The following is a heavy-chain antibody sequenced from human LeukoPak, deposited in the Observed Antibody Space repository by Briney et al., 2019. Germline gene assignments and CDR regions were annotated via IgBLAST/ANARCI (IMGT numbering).Heavy chain of an antibody. V-gene: IGHV4-4*02. CDR1: GGSISSSNW. J-gene: IGHJ6*03. D-gene: IGHD1-26*01. CDR3: ARQSGSYYYYMDV. Sequence: SGTLSLTCAVSGGSISSSNWWSWVRQPPGKGLEWIGEINHSGSTNYNSSLKSRVTISVDTSKSQFSLKLSSVTAADTAVYYCARQSGSYYYYMDVWGKGTTVTISS. CDR2: INHSGST.